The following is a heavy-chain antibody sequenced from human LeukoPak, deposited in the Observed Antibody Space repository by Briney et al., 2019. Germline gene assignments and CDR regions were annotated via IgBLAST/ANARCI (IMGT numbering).Heavy chain of an antibody. D-gene: IGHD3-10*01. Sequence: PGGSLRLSCAASGFTFSSYGMHWVRQAPGKGLEWVANIKQDGSEKYYVDSVKGRFTISRDNAKNSLYLQMNSLRAEDTAVYYCAIYHYYGSGSYFSYYYGMDVWGQGTKVTVS. J-gene: IGHJ6*02. CDR2: IKQDGSEK. CDR1: GFTFSSYG. CDR3: AIYHYYGSGSYFSYYYGMDV. V-gene: IGHV3-7*01.